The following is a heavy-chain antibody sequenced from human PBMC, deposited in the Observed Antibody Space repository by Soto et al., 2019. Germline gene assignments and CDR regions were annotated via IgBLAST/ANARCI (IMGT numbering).Heavy chain of an antibody. CDR1: GYTFTDYY. CDR3: STRRLRDARGGYPFDY. J-gene: IGHJ4*02. D-gene: IGHD2-15*01. V-gene: IGHV1-2*04. CDR2: IIPNSGGT. Sequence: ASVKVSCKASGYTFTDYYMHWVRQAPGQGLAWMGWIIPNSGGTNYAQKFQGWVTMTRDTSISTAYMELSRLTSDDTAVYYCSTRRLRDARGGYPFDYWGQGSPVTVSS.